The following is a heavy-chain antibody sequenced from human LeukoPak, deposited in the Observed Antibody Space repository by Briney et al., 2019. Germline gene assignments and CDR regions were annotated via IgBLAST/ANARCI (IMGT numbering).Heavy chain of an antibody. J-gene: IGHJ4*02. CDR1: GYTFTSYD. CDR2: ISTNYGDT. V-gene: IGHV1-18*01. CDR3: ARGSYFDY. Sequence: ASVKVSCKASGYTFTSYDISWVRQAPGQGLEWMGWISTNYGDTNYAQRFQGRVTMTTDTSTTTAYMELRSLRSDDTAIYYCARGSYFDYWGQGTLVTVSS.